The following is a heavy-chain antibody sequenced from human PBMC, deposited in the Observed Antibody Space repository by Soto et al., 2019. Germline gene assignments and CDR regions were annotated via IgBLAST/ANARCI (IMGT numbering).Heavy chain of an antibody. D-gene: IGHD3-16*01. Sequence: EVQLVESGGGLVQPGGSLRLSCAASGFTVSTKYMSWVRQAPGKGLEWVSVIYSGGSTFYADSVRGRFPISRDNSKNTVNLQMNRLRAEDTAVYYCPRDPWAADYCGQGTLVTVAS. J-gene: IGHJ4*02. V-gene: IGHV3-66*01. CDR2: IYSGGST. CDR3: PRDPWAADY. CDR1: GFTVSTKY.